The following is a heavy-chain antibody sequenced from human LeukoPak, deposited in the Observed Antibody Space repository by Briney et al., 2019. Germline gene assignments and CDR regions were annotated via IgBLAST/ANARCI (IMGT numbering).Heavy chain of an antibody. Sequence: ASVKVSCKASGYTFTSYGISWVRQAPGQGLEWMGWISAYNGNTNYAQKLQGRVTMTTDTSTSTAYMELRSLRSDDTAVYYCARGPSNDLEEQQLEYYYYYYMDVWGKGTTVTVSS. D-gene: IGHD6-13*01. CDR1: GYTFTSYG. J-gene: IGHJ6*03. V-gene: IGHV1-18*01. CDR2: ISAYNGNT. CDR3: ARGPSNDLEEQQLEYYYYYYMDV.